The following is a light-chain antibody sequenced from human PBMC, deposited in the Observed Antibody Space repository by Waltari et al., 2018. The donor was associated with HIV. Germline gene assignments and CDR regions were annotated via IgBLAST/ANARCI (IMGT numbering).Light chain of an antibody. CDR3: SLYMGGGIWV. Sequence: QTVVTQEPSFSVSPGGTVTLTCGLSSGSVSASYCPSWYQQTPGQALRTLIYSTNTRSSGVPDRFSGSILGNKAALTITGAQADDESVYYCSLYMGGGIWVFGGGTKLTVL. CDR1: SGSVSASYC. V-gene: IGLV8-61*01. CDR2: STN. J-gene: IGLJ3*02.